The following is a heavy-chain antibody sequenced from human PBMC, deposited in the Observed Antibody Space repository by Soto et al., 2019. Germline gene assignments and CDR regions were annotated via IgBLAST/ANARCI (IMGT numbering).Heavy chain of an antibody. D-gene: IGHD4-4*01. CDR2: ISPNGQGI. CDR1: GFTVTSNG. V-gene: IGHV3-23*01. CDR3: AKGRQYPRDYFHY. J-gene: IGHJ4*02. Sequence: EVKLLESGGGLVQPGGSLRLSCGVSGFTVTSNGVSWVRQAPGKGLEWVSAISPNGQGIWYADSVKGRFTISIDISRNTVFLQMDSLRAEDTAVYYCAKGRQYPRDYFHYWGQGTLVTVSS.